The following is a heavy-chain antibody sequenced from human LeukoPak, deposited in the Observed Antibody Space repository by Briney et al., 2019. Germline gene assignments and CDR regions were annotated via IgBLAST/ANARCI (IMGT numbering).Heavy chain of an antibody. CDR2: IYPGDSDT. CDR1: GYSFTTYW. Sequence: GESLKISCKGSGYSFTTYWIGWVRQMPGRGLEWMGIIYPGDSDTRYSPSFQGQVTISADKSISAAYLQWSSLKASDTAMYYCARARYCSGGTCYPDYWGQGTLVTVSS. D-gene: IGHD2-15*01. J-gene: IGHJ4*02. V-gene: IGHV5-51*01. CDR3: ARARYCSGGTCYPDY.